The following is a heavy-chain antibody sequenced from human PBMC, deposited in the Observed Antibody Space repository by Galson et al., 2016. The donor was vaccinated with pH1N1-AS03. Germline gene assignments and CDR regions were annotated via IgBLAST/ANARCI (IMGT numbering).Heavy chain of an antibody. CDR3: ARDPRGPCSSSTCATAYYFGMDV. CDR2: IDPNSGVT. V-gene: IGHV1-2*04. Sequence: SVKVSCKASGYTLTGFYVHWVRQAPGQGLEWMGWIDPNSGVTNYAQKFQAWVTMTRETSSNTAHMELSGLKSDDTAVYYCARDPRGPCSSSTCATAYYFGMDVWGQGTTVIVSS. J-gene: IGHJ6*02. CDR1: GYTLTGFY. D-gene: IGHD2-2*01.